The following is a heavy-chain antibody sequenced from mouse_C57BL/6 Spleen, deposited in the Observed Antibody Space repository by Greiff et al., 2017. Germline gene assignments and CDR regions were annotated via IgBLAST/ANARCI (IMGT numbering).Heavy chain of an antibody. Sequence: EVQVVESGPVLVKPGPSVKISCKASGFTFTDYYMHWVKQSHGKSLEWIGLVYPYNGSTNYNEKFKSKATLTVDKSSSTAYMQLSSLTSEDSAVYYCARERGITTVVATRDAMDYWGQGTSVTVSS. CDR3: ARERGITTVVATRDAMDY. CDR1: GFTFTDYY. CDR2: VYPYNGST. V-gene: IGHV1-36*01. D-gene: IGHD1-1*01. J-gene: IGHJ4*01.